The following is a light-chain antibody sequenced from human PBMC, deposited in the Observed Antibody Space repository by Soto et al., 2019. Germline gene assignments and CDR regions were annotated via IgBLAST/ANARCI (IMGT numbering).Light chain of an antibody. CDR3: QQYGSSGT. V-gene: IGKV3-20*01. J-gene: IGKJ1*01. Sequence: EFELTQSPGTLSLSPGERATVSCRASQTVRNNYLAWYQQKPGQAPRLLIYGASNRTTGIPDRFSGSGSGTEFTLTISRLEPEDFAVDDCQQYGSSGTFGQGTKVEIK. CDR2: GAS. CDR1: QTVRNNY.